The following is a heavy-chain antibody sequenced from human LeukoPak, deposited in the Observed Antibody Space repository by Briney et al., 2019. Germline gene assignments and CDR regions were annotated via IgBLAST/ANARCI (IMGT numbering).Heavy chain of an antibody. CDR3: SSIAAGYGMDV. Sequence: PSETLSLTCTVSGGSISSGGYYWRWIRQHPGKGLEWIGYIYYSGSTNYNPSLKSRVTISVDTSKNQFSLKLSSVTAADTAVYYCSSIAAGYGMDVWGQGTTVTVSS. J-gene: IGHJ6*02. CDR1: GGSISSGGYY. D-gene: IGHD6-13*01. V-gene: IGHV4-61*08. CDR2: IYYSGST.